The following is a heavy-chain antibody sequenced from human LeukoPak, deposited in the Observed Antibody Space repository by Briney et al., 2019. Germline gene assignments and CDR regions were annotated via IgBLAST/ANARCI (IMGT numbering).Heavy chain of an antibody. D-gene: IGHD6-13*01. Sequence: SETLSLTCTVSGGSISSGGYYWSWIRQHPGKGLEWIGYIYYSGSTYYNPSLKSRVTISVDTSKNQFSLKLSSVTAADTAVYYCARTLGSSLWYYFDYWGQGTLVTVSS. CDR2: IYYSGST. J-gene: IGHJ4*02. CDR1: GGSISSGGYY. CDR3: ARTLGSSLWYYFDY. V-gene: IGHV4-31*03.